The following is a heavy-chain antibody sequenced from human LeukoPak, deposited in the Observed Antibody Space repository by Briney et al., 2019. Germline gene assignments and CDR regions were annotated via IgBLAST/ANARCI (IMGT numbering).Heavy chain of an antibody. D-gene: IGHD4-17*01. CDR2: IYYSGST. J-gene: IGHJ4*02. CDR1: GGSISSSSYY. Sequence: SETLSLTCTVSGGSISSSSYYWGWIRQPPGKGLEWIGSIYYSGSTYYNPSLKSRVTISVDTSKNQFSLKLSSVTAADTAVYYCARHEAKRYGDYVDYWGQGTLVTVSP. CDR3: ARHEAKRYGDYVDY. V-gene: IGHV4-39*01.